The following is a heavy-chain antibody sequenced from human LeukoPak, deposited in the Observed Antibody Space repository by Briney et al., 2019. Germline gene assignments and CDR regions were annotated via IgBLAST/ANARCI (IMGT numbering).Heavy chain of an antibody. CDR2: IYYSGST. D-gene: IGHD2-2*01. J-gene: IGHJ6*02. CDR1: GGSFNSYY. Sequence: SETLSLTCAVYGGSFNSYYWSWIRQPPGKGLEWIGYIYYSGSTNYNPSLKSRVTISVDTSKNQFSLKLSSVTAADTAVYYCARGCSSTSCYYGMDVWGQGTTVTVSS. V-gene: IGHV4-59*01. CDR3: ARGCSSTSCYYGMDV.